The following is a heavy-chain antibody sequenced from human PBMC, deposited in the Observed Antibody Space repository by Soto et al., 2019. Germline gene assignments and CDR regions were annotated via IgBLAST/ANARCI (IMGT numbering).Heavy chain of an antibody. D-gene: IGHD3-10*01. Sequence: QLQLQESGPGLVKPSETLSLTCTVSDDSISSSYYWGWIRQPPGKGLEWIGSIYYSGSTYYNPSLKSRVTISVDTSKNQFSLNLTSVSAADTAVYYCTRQRSGSWYYAMDVWGQGTTVTVSS. CDR1: DDSISSSYY. J-gene: IGHJ6*02. CDR3: TRQRSGSWYYAMDV. V-gene: IGHV4-39*01. CDR2: IYYSGST.